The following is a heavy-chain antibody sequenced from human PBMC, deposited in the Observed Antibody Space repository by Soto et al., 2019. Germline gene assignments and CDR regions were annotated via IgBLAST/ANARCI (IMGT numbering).Heavy chain of an antibody. CDR3: ARVSRSSSSSFDYGEFDY. CDR1: GGTFSSYA. Sequence: SVKVSCKASGGTFSSYAISWVRQAPGQGLEWMGGIIPIFGTANYAQKFQGRVTVTADESTSTAYMELSSLRSEDTAVYYCARVSRSSSSSFDYGEFDYWGQGTLVTVSS. D-gene: IGHD6-6*01. J-gene: IGHJ4*02. V-gene: IGHV1-69*13. CDR2: IIPIFGTA.